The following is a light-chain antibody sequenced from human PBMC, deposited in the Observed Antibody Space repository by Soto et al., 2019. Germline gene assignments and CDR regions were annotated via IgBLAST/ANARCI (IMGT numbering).Light chain of an antibody. J-gene: IGKJ2*01. Sequence: ELVFTQSPGPLSLSPGERATLSCRAGQSVSSAYLAWYQQKPGQAPRLLIYGASSRATGIPDRFSGSGSGTDFTLTISRLEPEDFAVYYCQRYDISPFPFGQGTKLEIK. V-gene: IGKV3-20*01. CDR2: GAS. CDR3: QRYDISPFP. CDR1: QSVSSAY.